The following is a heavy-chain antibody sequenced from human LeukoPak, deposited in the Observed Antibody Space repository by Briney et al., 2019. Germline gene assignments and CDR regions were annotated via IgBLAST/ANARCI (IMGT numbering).Heavy chain of an antibody. D-gene: IGHD6-25*01. J-gene: IGHJ3*02. V-gene: IGHV4-4*07. Sequence: SGTLSLTCTVSGGSINSHYWSWIRQPAGKGLEWIGIIYTTGATNYNPSLKSRVTMSVDTSKNQFSLKVNSVTAADTAVYFCANKSGGGAFEIWGQGTAVVVSS. CDR2: IYTTGAT. CDR1: GGSINSHY. CDR3: ANKSGGGAFEI.